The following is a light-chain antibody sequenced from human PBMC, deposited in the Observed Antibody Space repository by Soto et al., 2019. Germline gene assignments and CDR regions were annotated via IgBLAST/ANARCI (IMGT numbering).Light chain of an antibody. CDR3: QQYHNWPPYT. V-gene: IGKV3-15*01. CDR1: QTVSSN. J-gene: IGKJ2*01. CDR2: GAS. Sequence: EIVMTQSPATLSVSPGERATLSCRASQTVSSNLGWYQQKPGQAPRLLIYGASTRASGIPARFSGSGSGTDFTLTISSLQSEDSAVYYCQQYHNWPPYTFGQGTTLEI.